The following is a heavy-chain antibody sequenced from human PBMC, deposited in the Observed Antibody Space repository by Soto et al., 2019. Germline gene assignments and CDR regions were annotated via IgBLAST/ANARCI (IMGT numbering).Heavy chain of an antibody. J-gene: IGHJ6*02. CDR1: GGSIRSGGYY. Sequence: AXETLPLTCTVSGGSIRSGGYYWSWVRQNPRKGLEWIGNIYYSGNTYYNPSLKSRLTISVDTSKNQFSLNLSSVTAADTAVYYCARDRLMATAGTARHYFGLDVWGQGTTVTVSS. V-gene: IGHV4-31*03. CDR3: ARDRLMATAGTARHYFGLDV. D-gene: IGHD5-18*01. CDR2: IYYSGNT.